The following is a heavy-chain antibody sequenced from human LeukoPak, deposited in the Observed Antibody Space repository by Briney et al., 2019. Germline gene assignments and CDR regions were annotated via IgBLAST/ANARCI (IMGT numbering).Heavy chain of an antibody. D-gene: IGHD3-3*01. CDR2: INPNSGGT. J-gene: IGHJ6*03. CDR1: GYTFTRYY. Sequence: ASVKVSCKASGYTFTRYYIHWVRQAPGQGLEWMGWINPNSGGTNYAQKFQGRVTMTRDTSISTAYMELSRLRSDDTAVYYCARSGSFGVVYMDVWGKGTTVTVSS. CDR3: ARSGSFGVVYMDV. V-gene: IGHV1-2*02.